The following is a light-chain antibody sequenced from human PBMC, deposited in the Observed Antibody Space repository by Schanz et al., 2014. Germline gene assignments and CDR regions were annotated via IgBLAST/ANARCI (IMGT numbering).Light chain of an antibody. CDR1: QSVSSID. CDR3: QQYDNWWT. J-gene: IGKJ1*01. Sequence: EIVLTQSPGALSLSPGDRATLSCRASQSVSSIDLTWYQRKPGQAPRLLIYGASTRATGFPARFSGSGSGTEFTLTISSLQSEDFAVYYCQQYDNWWTFGPGTKVEVK. V-gene: IGKV3-15*01. CDR2: GAS.